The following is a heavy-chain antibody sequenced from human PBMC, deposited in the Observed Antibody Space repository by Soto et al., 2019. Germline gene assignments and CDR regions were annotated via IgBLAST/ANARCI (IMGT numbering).Heavy chain of an antibody. CDR1: GFTFSSYG. V-gene: IGHV3-33*01. CDR2: IWYDGSNQ. CDR3: ARRLHLGELSLFYYYYMDV. D-gene: IGHD3-16*02. Sequence: QVQLVESGGGVVPPGRSLRLSCAASGFTFSSYGMHWVRQAPGKGLEWVAVIWYDGSNQYYADSVQGRFTISRDNSKNTLYRQMNSLRAEDTAVYYCARRLHLGELSLFYYYYMDVWGKGTTVTVSS. J-gene: IGHJ6*03.